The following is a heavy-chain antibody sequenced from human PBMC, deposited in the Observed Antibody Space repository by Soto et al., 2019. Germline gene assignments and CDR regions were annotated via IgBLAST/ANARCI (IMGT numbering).Heavy chain of an antibody. D-gene: IGHD1-26*01. J-gene: IGHJ4*02. CDR1: GYSFPNYW. CDR2: IYPGDSDT. Sequence: GESLKISCKGSGYSFPNYWIGWVRQMPGKGLEWMGIIYPGDSDTRYSPSFQGQVTISADKSINTAYLQWSSLKASDTAMYYCGRHRELPDYWGQGTLVTVSS. V-gene: IGHV5-51*01. CDR3: GRHRELPDY.